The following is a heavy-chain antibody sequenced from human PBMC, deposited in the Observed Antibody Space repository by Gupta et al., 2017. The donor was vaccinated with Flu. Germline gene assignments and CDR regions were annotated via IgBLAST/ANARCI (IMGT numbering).Heavy chain of an antibody. D-gene: IGHD6-19*01. CDR3: AGGSSSPIAVAGTFDY. J-gene: IGHJ4*02. V-gene: IGHV1-18*01. Sequence: QVHLVQSGPEVKKPGASVKVSCKASAYTSTSFRISWGPRTPGQGLEWMGWISAYNGNTNYEPKLQGRVTMTTDTSTSTAYMELRSLRSDDTAVDYCAGGSSSPIAVAGTFDYWGQGTLVTVSS. CDR2: ISAYNGNT. CDR1: AYTSTSFR.